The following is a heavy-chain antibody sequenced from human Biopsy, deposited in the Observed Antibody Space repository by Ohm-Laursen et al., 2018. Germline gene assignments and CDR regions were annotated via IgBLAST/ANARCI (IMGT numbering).Heavy chain of an antibody. D-gene: IGHD2-21*01. CDR1: GFIFSRND. Sequence: SLRLSCTASGFIFSRNDMSWVRQAPEKGLEWVSGISGSGASTYYADSVKGRFTISRDNSKNTLFLQMDSLRADGTAVYYCVKAYSAIYWFDPWGQGTLVTVSS. J-gene: IGHJ5*02. CDR3: VKAYSAIYWFDP. CDR2: ISGSGAST. V-gene: IGHV3-23*01.